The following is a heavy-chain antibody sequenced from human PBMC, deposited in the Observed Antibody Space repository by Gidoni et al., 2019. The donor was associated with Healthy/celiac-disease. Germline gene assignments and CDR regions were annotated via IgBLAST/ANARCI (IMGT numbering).Heavy chain of an antibody. D-gene: IGHD6-6*01. CDR2: IYYSGST. CDR3: ARSASSIAARRPDY. J-gene: IGHJ4*02. V-gene: IGHV4-59*01. CDR1: GGSISSYY. Sequence: QVQLQESGPGLVKPSETLSLTCTVSGGSISSYYWSWIRQPPGKGLEWIGYIYYSGSTNYNPSLKSRVTISVDTSKNQFSLKLSSVTAADTAVYYCARSASSIAARRPDYWGQGTLVTVSS.